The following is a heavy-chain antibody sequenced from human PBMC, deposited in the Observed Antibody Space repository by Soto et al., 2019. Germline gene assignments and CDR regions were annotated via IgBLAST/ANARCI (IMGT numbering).Heavy chain of an antibody. CDR3: ARQFYGDYAYFAY. CDR2: INPSGGGS. J-gene: IGHJ4*02. CDR1: GYTFTSHY. D-gene: IGHD4-17*01. Sequence: ASVKVSCKASGYTFTSHYIHWVRQAPGQGLEWVGIINPSGGGSSYTQNLQGRVTMTADTSTDTVYMELNSLRSEDTAVYYCARQFYGDYAYFAYCGQGNLVTVS. V-gene: IGHV1-46*01.